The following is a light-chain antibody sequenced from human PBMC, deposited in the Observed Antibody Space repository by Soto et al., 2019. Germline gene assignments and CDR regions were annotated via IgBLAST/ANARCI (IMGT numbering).Light chain of an antibody. CDR1: SSDVGSYNL. CDR3: CSYAGSSTFAV. Sequence: QSALTQPASVSGSPGQSITISCTGTSSDVGSYNLVSWYQQHPGKAPKLMIYEVTKRPSGVSNRFSGSKSGNTASLTISGLQAEDEAHYYCCSYAGSSTFAVFGGGTKVTVL. J-gene: IGLJ2*01. V-gene: IGLV2-23*02. CDR2: EVT.